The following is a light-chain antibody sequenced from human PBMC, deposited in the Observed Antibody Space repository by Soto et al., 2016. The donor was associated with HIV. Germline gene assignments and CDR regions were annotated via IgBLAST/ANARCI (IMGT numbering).Light chain of an antibody. CDR3: QQYHGFST. Sequence: DIQMTQSPSTLSASVGDRVTITCRASQSISRWVAWYQQKPGKAPKLLIYKTSSLESGVPSRFSGSGSETEFTLTIRSLQAGDIGIYYCQQYHGFSTFGQGTRVEIK. V-gene: IGKV1-5*03. CDR1: QSISRW. J-gene: IGKJ1*01. CDR2: KTS.